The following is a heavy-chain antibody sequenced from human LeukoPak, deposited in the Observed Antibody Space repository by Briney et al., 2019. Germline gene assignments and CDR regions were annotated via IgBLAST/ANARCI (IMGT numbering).Heavy chain of an antibody. Sequence: PGGSLRLSCAASGFTFSSHEMNWVRQAPGKGLEWVSYISSSGSTIYYADSVKGRFTISRDNAKNSLYLQMNSLRAEDTAVYYCARVSYGDYGFDYWGQGTLVTVSS. D-gene: IGHD4-17*01. CDR3: ARVSYGDYGFDY. CDR2: ISSSGSTI. V-gene: IGHV3-48*03. CDR1: GFTFSSHE. J-gene: IGHJ4*02.